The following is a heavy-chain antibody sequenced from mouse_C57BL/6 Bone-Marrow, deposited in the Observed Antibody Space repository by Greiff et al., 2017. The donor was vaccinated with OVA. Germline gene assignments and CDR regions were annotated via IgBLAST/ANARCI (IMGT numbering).Heavy chain of an antibody. D-gene: IGHD2-3*01. J-gene: IGHJ2*01. CDR3: ARGRLLLYY. Sequence: QVQLQQSGPELVKPGASVKISCTASGYAFSSSWMNWVKQRPGTGLAWIGRIYPGAGDTKYNAKFHGKATLTAYKSSSTAYMQLSSLTSEDSAVYFCARGRLLLYYWGQGTTLTVSS. CDR1: GYAFSSSW. V-gene: IGHV1-82*01. CDR2: IYPGAGDT.